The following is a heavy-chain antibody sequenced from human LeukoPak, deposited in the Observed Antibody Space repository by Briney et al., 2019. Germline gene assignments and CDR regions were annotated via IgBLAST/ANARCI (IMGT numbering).Heavy chain of an antibody. CDR3: ARAGSSTWFLYYFDY. J-gene: IGHJ4*02. V-gene: IGHV3-30*03. CDR1: GLTFSRYG. D-gene: IGHD6-13*01. CDR2: ISSDGSTK. Sequence: PGRSLRLSCAASGLTFSRYGMHWVRQAPGKGLEWVALISSDGSTKYYADSVKGRFTISRDNSKNTLYLQMNSLRVDDTAVYYCARAGSSTWFLYYFDYWGQGTLVTVSS.